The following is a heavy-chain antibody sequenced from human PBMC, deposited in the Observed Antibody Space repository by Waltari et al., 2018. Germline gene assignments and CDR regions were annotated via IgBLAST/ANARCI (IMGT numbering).Heavy chain of an antibody. CDR1: GFTFNSQW. Sequence: EVQLVESGGGLVQPGGSLRLSCTTSGFTFNSQWMSWVRQVPGKGLEWVANIKQDGSEEYYVDSVKGRFTISRDNAQNSLYLQMNSLRAEDTAVYYCARTSLGDYGNWGQGTLVTVSS. CDR2: IKQDGSEE. J-gene: IGHJ4*02. V-gene: IGHV3-7*01. D-gene: IGHD4-17*01. CDR3: ARTSLGDYGN.